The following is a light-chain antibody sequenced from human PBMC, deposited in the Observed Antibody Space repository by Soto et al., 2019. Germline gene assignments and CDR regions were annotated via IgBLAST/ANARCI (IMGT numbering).Light chain of an antibody. CDR2: GAS. Sequence: EIVLTQSPGTLSLSPGERATLSCRASQGVSSSYLAWYQQKPGQPPRLLIYGASSRATGIPDSFSGSGSGTDFTLTITRLETEDFAVYYCQHYRTSFGRRTKVLIK. V-gene: IGKV3-20*01. J-gene: IGKJ4*01. CDR3: QHYRTS. CDR1: QGVSSSY.